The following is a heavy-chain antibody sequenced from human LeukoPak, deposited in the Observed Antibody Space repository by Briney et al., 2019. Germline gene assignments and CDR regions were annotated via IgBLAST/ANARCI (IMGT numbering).Heavy chain of an antibody. CDR3: ATTVEMATSGAFDI. J-gene: IGHJ3*02. CDR1: GGSISSYY. CDR2: IYYSGST. Sequence: PSETLSLTCTVSGGSISSYYLSWIRQPPGKGLEWIGYIYYSGSTNYNPSLKSRVTISVDTSKNQFSLKLSTVTAADTAVYYCATTVEMATSGAFDIWGQGTMVTVSS. D-gene: IGHD5-24*01. V-gene: IGHV4-59*01.